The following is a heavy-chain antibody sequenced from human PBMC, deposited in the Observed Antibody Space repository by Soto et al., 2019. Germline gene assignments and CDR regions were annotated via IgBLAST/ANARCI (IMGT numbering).Heavy chain of an antibody. J-gene: IGHJ4*02. D-gene: IGHD1-26*01. Sequence: QMQLVQSGTDVKKPGSSVRVSCKASGGTFSGNAITWVRQAPGQGLEWMGGIIPVFHRPKYAHKFQDRLTITADASTPTAYMELSSLRPEDTALSYCARDESSGGYWGPLDYWGQGTLVAVSS. CDR1: GGTFSGNA. V-gene: IGHV1-69*01. CDR3: ARDESSGGYWGPLDY. CDR2: IIPVFHRP.